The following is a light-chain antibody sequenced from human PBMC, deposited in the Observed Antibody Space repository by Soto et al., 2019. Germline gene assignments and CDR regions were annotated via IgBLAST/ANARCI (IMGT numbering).Light chain of an antibody. J-gene: IGLJ1*01. Sequence: QSVLTQPPSASGSPGQSVTISCTGTSSDVGGYKYVSWYQQHPGKAHKLMIFEVNKRPSGVPDRFSGSKSGNTAPLTVSGLQAEDAADYYCRSYAGTNNLGVFGTGTKLTVL. CDR1: SSDVGGYKY. CDR2: EVN. CDR3: RSYAGTNNLGV. V-gene: IGLV2-8*01.